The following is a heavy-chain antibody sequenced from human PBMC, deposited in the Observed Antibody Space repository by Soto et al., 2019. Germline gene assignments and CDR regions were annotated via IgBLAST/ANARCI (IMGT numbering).Heavy chain of an antibody. J-gene: IGHJ2*01. V-gene: IGHV3-23*01. Sequence: GGSLRLSCAASGFTFRSYAMSWVRQAPGKGLVWVSGISVSVISTYYADSVKCRFTVSIDYSKNTLYLQMNSLRVEYTAVYNCAKEPVGPDWYFDLWGRGTLVTVSS. CDR2: ISVSVIST. CDR1: GFTFRSYA. CDR3: AKEPVGPDWYFDL.